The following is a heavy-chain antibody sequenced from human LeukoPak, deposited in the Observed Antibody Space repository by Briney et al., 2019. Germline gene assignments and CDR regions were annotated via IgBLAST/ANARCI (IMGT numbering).Heavy chain of an antibody. D-gene: IGHD1-14*01. Sequence: PSETLSLTCSVSGGSINNYHWNWIRQPAGGRLEWVGRIQASGSTNYNPSLKSRVTMSLDTSKVQLSLKLTSAAAADTAVYYCARENRHRGGFFDLWGQGVPVIVSS. CDR2: IQASGST. V-gene: IGHV4-4*07. J-gene: IGHJ5*02. CDR3: ARENRHRGGFFDL. CDR1: GGSINNYH.